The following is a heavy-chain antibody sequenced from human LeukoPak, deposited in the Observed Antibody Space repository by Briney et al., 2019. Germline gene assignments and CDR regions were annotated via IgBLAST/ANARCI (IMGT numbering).Heavy chain of an antibody. CDR2: INPNSGGT. CDR3: ARGGLVSRYLDH. Sequence: ASVKVSCKASGYTFTDYYIQWVRQDPGQGLEWMGWINPNSGGTNSAQKFQGRVTMTRDTSVSTAYMELSRLRSDDTAVYYCARGGLVSRYLDHWGQGTLVTVSP. J-gene: IGHJ4*02. V-gene: IGHV1-2*02. CDR1: GYTFTDYY. D-gene: IGHD3-9*01.